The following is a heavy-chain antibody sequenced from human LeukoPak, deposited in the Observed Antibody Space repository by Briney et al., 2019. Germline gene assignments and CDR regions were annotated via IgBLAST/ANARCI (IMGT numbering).Heavy chain of an antibody. V-gene: IGHV3-33*01. Sequence: PGGSLRLSCAASGFTFSSYGMHWVRQAPGKGLEWVAVIWYDGSNKYYADSVKGRFTISRDNSKNTLYLQTNSLRAEDTAVYYCARDLVGATSGMDVWGQGTTVTVSS. CDR2: IWYDGSNK. D-gene: IGHD1-26*01. J-gene: IGHJ6*02. CDR3: ARDLVGATSGMDV. CDR1: GFTFSSYG.